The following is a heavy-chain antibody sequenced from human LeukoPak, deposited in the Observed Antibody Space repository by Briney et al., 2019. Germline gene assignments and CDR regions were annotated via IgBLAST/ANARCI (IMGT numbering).Heavy chain of an antibody. CDR3: ARDYYYDSSGYQGY. CDR2: ISSSGSTI. J-gene: IGHJ4*02. D-gene: IGHD3-22*01. CDR1: GFTFSDYY. V-gene: IGHV3-11*01. Sequence: GSPRLSCAASGFTFSDYYMSWIRQAPGKGLEWVSYISSSGSTIYYADSVKGRFTISRDNAKNSLYLQMNSLRAEGTAVYYCARDYYYDSSGYQGYWGQGTLVTVSS.